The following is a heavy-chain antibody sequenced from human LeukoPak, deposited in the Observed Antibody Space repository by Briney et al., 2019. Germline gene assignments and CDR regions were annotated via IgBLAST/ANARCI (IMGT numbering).Heavy chain of an antibody. J-gene: IGHJ4*02. CDR2: ISGSGDNT. V-gene: IGHV3-23*01. D-gene: IGHD4-17*01. CDR1: GFTFSSYA. Sequence: QSGGSLRLSCAASGFTFSSYAMSWVRQVPGKGLEWVSVISGSGDNTYYADAVKGRFTISRDNSKNTVYLQMNSLRAEDTAVYYCANEIRPNDYWGQGTLVTVSS. CDR3: ANEIRPNDY.